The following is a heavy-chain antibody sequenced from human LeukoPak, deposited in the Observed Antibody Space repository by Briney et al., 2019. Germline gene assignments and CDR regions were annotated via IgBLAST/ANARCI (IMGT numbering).Heavy chain of an antibody. J-gene: IGHJ5*02. CDR3: AKDISNRPRRPTMVRGVIANWFDP. Sequence: PGGSLRLSCAASGFTFSSYGMHWVRQAPGKGLEWVAFIRYDGSNKYYADSVKGRFTISRDNSKNTLYLQMNSLRAEDTAVYYCAKDISNRPRRPTMVRGVIANWFDPWGQGTLVTVSS. D-gene: IGHD3-10*01. V-gene: IGHV3-30*02. CDR1: GFTFSSYG. CDR2: IRYDGSNK.